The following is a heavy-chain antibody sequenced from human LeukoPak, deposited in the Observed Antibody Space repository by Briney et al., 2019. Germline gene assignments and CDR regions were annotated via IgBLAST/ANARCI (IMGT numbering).Heavy chain of an antibody. CDR1: GGSISSYY. D-gene: IGHD3-10*01. CDR3: ARDNPWGRLRGSGWFDP. J-gene: IGHJ5*02. V-gene: IGHV4-59*01. Sequence: SETLSLTCTVSGGSISSYYWSWIRQPPGKGLEWIGYIYYSGSTNYNPSLKSRVTISVDTSKNQFSLKLSSVTAADTAVYYCARDNPWGRLRGSGWFDPWGQGTLVTVSS. CDR2: IYYSGST.